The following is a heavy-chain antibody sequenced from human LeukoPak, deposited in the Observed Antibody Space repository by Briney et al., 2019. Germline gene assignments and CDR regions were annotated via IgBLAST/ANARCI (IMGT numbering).Heavy chain of an antibody. CDR2: IKQGGSEK. D-gene: IGHD3-16*02. CDR3: ARADYDYVWGSYRQYYFDY. V-gene: IGHV3-7*01. CDR1: GFTFSSYW. J-gene: IGHJ4*02. Sequence: GGSLRLSCAAPGFTFSSYWMSWVRQAPGKGLEWVANIKQGGSEKYYVDSVKGRFTISRDNAKNSLYLQMNSLRAEDTAVYYCARADYDYVWGSYRQYYFDYWGQGTLVTVSS.